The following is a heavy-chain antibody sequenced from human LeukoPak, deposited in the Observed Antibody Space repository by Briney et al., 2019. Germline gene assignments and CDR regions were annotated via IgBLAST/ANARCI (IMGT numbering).Heavy chain of an antibody. CDR2: IYYSGST. Sequence: PSETLSLTCTVSGGSISSYYWSWIRQPPGKGLEWIGYIYYSGSTNYNPSLKSRVTISVDTSKNQFSLKLSSVTAADTAVYYCAREITIFVVDPASNWFVPWGQGTLVTVSS. CDR1: GGSISSYY. V-gene: IGHV4-59*01. CDR3: AREITIFVVDPASNWFVP. D-gene: IGHD3-3*01. J-gene: IGHJ5*02.